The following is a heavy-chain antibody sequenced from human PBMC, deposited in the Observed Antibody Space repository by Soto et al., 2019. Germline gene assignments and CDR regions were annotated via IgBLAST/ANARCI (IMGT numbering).Heavy chain of an antibody. CDR3: ARDRYAYGSGRTIDY. D-gene: IGHD3-10*01. CDR1: GGTFSSYT. J-gene: IGHJ4*02. V-gene: IGHV1-69*08. CDR2: IVPILGVP. Sequence: QVQLVQSGAEVKKPGSSVKVSCKASGGTFSSYTVSWVRQAPGQGLEWMGRIVPILGVPNYAQRFQGRVTITADKGPNTAYMELSSLRSEDTAVYYCARDRYAYGSGRTIDYWGQGTLVTVSS.